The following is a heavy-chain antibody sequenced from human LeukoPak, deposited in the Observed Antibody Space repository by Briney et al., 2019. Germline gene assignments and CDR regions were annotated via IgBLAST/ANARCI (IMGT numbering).Heavy chain of an antibody. CDR1: GFXFSSYG. CDR2: IWSDGSNK. V-gene: IGHV3-33*01. J-gene: IGHJ5*02. D-gene: IGHD2-15*01. CDR3: ARVTMVAGASYNWFVP. Sequence: PGRSLRLSCAASGFXFSSYGMHWVRQAPGKGLEWVAVIWSDGSNKHYADPARGRFTISRDNSKNTLYPQMNSLRAEDTAVYYCARVTMVAGASYNWFVPWGQGTLVTVST.